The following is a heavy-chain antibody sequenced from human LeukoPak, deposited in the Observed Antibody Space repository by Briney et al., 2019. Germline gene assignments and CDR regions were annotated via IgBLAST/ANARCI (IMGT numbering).Heavy chain of an antibody. J-gene: IGHJ4*02. V-gene: IGHV1-69*13. Sequence: SVKASCKASGGTFSSYAISWVRQAPGQGLEWMGGIIPIFGTANYAQKFQGRVTITADESTSTAYMELSSLRSEDTAVYYCAKLRYGYIRPPTPFDYWGQGTLVTVSS. CDR1: GGTFSSYA. D-gene: IGHD5-24*01. CDR3: AKLRYGYIRPPTPFDY. CDR2: IIPIFGTA.